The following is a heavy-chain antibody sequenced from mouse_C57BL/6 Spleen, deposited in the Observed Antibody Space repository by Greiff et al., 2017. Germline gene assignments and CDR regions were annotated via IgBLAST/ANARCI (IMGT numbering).Heavy chain of an antibody. J-gene: IGHJ3*01. CDR3: ARDDGYSWFVY. CDR2: ISYDGSN. D-gene: IGHD2-3*01. Sequence: VQLKESGPGLVKPSQSLSLTCSVTGYSITSGYYWNWIRQFPGNKLEWMGYISYDGSNNYNPSLKNRISITRDTSKNQFFLKLNSVTTEDIATYYCARDDGYSWFVYWGQGTLVTVSA. CDR1: GYSITSGYY. V-gene: IGHV3-6*01.